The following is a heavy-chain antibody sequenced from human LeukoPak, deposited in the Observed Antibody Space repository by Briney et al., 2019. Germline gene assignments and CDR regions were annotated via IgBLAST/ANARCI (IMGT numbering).Heavy chain of an antibody. CDR3: TRSLYMDTTMDYFDY. CDR1: AYTFTGYY. Sequence: GASVKVSCKASAYTFTGYYMHWVRQAPGQGLEWMGRINPNSGGTNYAQKFQGRVTMTRDTSISTAYMELSGLRSDDTAVYYCTRSLYMDTTMDYFDYWGQGTLVTVSS. D-gene: IGHD5-18*01. J-gene: IGHJ4*02. V-gene: IGHV1-2*06. CDR2: INPNSGGT.